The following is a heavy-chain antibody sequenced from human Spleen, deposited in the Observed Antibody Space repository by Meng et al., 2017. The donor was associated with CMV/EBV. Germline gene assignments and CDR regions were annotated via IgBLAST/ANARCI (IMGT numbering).Heavy chain of an antibody. CDR1: GYTFNRYG. D-gene: IGHD2-2*01. J-gene: IGHJ4*02. Sequence: ASVKVSCKASGYTFNRYGISWLRQAPGQGLEWMGWTSTLNANRKYAQNFQGRVTMTTDTSTSTAYMEVRSLRSDDTAVYYCARDEVPAAPFDHWGQGTLVTVSS. V-gene: IGHV1-18*01. CDR2: TSTLNANR. CDR3: ARDEVPAAPFDH.